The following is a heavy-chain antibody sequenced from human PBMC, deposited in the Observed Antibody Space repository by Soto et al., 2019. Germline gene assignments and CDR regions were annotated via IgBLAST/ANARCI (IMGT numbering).Heavy chain of an antibody. CDR3: VSSRSAIYGDAFDV. V-gene: IGHV4-59*01. Sequence: PSESRSLTCSVSGNSISRYFRSWIRQTPRKGLEWVGFIDDSGDTQYNPSLESRATISLDTSKSQFSLRLRSVTSADTAMYYCVSSRSAIYGDAFDVWGRGTMVTVSS. D-gene: IGHD2-2*01. J-gene: IGHJ3*01. CDR1: GNSISRYF. CDR2: IDDSGDT.